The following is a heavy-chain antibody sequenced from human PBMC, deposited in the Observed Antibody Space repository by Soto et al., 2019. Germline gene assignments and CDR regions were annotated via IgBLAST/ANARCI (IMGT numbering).Heavy chain of an antibody. CDR1: GFTFSSYD. Sequence: EVQLVESGGGLVQPGGSLRLSCAASGFTFSSYDMNWVRQAPGKGLEWVSYITSSGSLIYYADSVRGRFTVSRDNAKNSLYLQMNSLRAEDTGVYYCAKGSRGYYGTNSYYYFDSWGQGTLVIVAS. CDR3: AKGSRGYYGTNSYYYFDS. D-gene: IGHD3-10*01. J-gene: IGHJ4*02. CDR2: ITSSGSLI. V-gene: IGHV3-48*03.